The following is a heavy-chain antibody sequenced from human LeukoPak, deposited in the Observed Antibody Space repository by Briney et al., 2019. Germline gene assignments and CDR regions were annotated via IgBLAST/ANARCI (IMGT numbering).Heavy chain of an antibody. CDR1: GGSISSYY. CDR3: ARVRGVITPHFDY. D-gene: IGHD3-10*01. Sequence: PSETLFLTCTVSGGSISSYYWSWIRQPPGKGLEWIGYIYYSGSTNYNPSLKSRVTISVDTSKNQFSLKLSSVTAADTAVYYCARVRGVITPHFDYWGQGTLVTVSS. V-gene: IGHV4-59*01. CDR2: IYYSGST. J-gene: IGHJ4*02.